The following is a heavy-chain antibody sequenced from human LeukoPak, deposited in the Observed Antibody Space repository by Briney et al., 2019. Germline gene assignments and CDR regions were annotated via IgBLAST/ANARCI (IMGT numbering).Heavy chain of an antibody. J-gene: IGHJ5*02. CDR3: ARDLVMASANYDYIWGSYRPA. CDR2: ISSSSSYR. CDR1: GFTFSSQS. Sequence: GGSLRLSCAASGFTFSSQSMNWVRQAPGKGLEWVSSISSSSSYRYYADSVKGRFTISRDNAKNSLYLQMNSLRAEDTAVYYCARDLVMASANYDYIWGSYRPAWGQGTLVTVSS. D-gene: IGHD3-16*02. V-gene: IGHV3-21*01.